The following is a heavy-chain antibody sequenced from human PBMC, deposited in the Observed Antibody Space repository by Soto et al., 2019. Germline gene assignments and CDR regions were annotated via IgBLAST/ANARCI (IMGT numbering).Heavy chain of an antibody. CDR1: GSSISSGYY. J-gene: IGHJ6*02. D-gene: IGHD3-22*01. Sequence: WETLSLSCAGSGSSISSGYYWGWIRQPPGKGLEWIGSIYHSGSTYYNPSLKSRVTISVDTSKNKFSLKLSSVTAADTAVYYCARVSRLRITMIVVVHGGLDVSGQGNTVT. V-gene: IGHV4-38-2*01. CDR2: IYHSGST. CDR3: ARVSRLRITMIVVVHGGLDV.